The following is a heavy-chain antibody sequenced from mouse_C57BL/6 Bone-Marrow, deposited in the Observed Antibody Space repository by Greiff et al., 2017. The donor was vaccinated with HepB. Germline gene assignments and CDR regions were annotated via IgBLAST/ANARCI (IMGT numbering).Heavy chain of an antibody. CDR1: GYSFTGYY. J-gene: IGHJ2*01. CDR3: ARSGGLIYYDSRQDY. CDR2: INPSTGGT. V-gene: IGHV1-42*01. Sequence: EVQGVESGPELVKPGASVKISCKASGYSFTGYYMNWVKQSPEKSLEWIGEINPSTGGTTYNQKFKAKATLTVDKSSSTAYMQLKSLTSEDSAVYYYARSGGLIYYDSRQDYWGQGTTLTVSS. D-gene: IGHD2-4*01.